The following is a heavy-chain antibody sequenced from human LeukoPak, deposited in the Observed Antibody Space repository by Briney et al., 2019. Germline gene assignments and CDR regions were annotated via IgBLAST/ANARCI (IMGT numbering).Heavy chain of an antibody. CDR1: GGSISSYY. CDR2: IYTSGST. CDR3: ARDGVTIFEEVIAFDY. J-gene: IGHJ4*02. Sequence: SETLSLTCTVSGGSISSYYWSWIRQPAGKGLEWIGRIYTSGSTNYNPSLKSRVTISVDKSKNQFYLKLSSVTAADTAVYYCARDGVTIFEEVIAFDYCGQGTLVTVSS. D-gene: IGHD3-3*01. V-gene: IGHV4-4*07.